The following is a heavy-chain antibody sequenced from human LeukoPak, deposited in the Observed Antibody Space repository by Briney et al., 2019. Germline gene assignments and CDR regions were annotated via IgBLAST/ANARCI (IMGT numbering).Heavy chain of an antibody. J-gene: IGHJ4*02. CDR1: GYTFTGYY. CDR2: INPNSGGT. V-gene: IGHV1-2*02. Sequence: GASVKVSCKASGYTFTGYYMHWVRQAPGQGLEWMGWINPNSGGTNYAQKFQGRVTMTRNTSISTAYMELSSLRSEDTAVYYCAREGGYSYGLYDYWGQGTLVTVSS. D-gene: IGHD5-18*01. CDR3: AREGGYSYGLYDY.